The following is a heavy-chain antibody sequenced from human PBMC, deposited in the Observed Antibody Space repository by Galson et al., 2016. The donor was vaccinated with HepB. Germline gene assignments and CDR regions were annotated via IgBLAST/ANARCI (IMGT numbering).Heavy chain of an antibody. CDR3: AKSYYEPREMPDY. CDR2: ISYDGSNQ. Sequence: SLRLSCAASGFTFSKYAMHWVRQTPGKGLEWVALISYDGSNQYYADSVKGRFTISRDNSQNALYLQMNSLRAEDTALYYCAKSYYEPREMPDYWGQGTLVTVSS. J-gene: IGHJ4*02. CDR1: GFTFSKYA. V-gene: IGHV3-30*18. D-gene: IGHD3-22*01.